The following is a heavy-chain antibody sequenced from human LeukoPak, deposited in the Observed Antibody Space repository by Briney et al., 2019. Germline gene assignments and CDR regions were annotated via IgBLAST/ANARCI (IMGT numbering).Heavy chain of an antibody. D-gene: IGHD3-10*01. J-gene: IGHJ4*02. CDR3: ARVYYGSGSYYFDY. CDR1: GGSFSGYY. Sequence: PSETLSLTCAVYGGSFSGYYWSWIRQPPGKGLEWIGRIYTSGSTNYNPSLKSRVTMSVDTSKNQFSLKLSSVTAADTAVYYCARVYYGSGSYYFDYWGQGALVTVSS. CDR2: IYTSGST. V-gene: IGHV4-59*10.